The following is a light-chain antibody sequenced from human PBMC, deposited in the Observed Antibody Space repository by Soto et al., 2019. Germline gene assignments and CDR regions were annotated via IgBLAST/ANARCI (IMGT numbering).Light chain of an antibody. CDR3: SSYSISTAYL. CDR2: EVS. V-gene: IGLV2-14*01. Sequence: QSALTQPASVSGSPGQSITISCTGTSSDVGGYDYVSWYQLHPGKAPKLMVFEVSNRPSGVSYRFSGSKSGNTASLTISRLQAEDEADYFCSSYSISTAYLFGTGTQLTVL. J-gene: IGLJ1*01. CDR1: SSDVGGYDY.